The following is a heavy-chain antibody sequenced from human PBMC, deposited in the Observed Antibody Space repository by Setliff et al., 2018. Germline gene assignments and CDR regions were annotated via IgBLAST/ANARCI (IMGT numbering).Heavy chain of an antibody. J-gene: IGHJ4*02. CDR1: GFTFSRYW. V-gene: IGHV3-7*01. Sequence: PGGSLRLSCVGSGFTFSRYWMSWVRQAPGKGLEWVANIKQDGSEKYYVDSVKGRFTISRDNAKNSLYLQMNSLRAEDTAVYYCARDRVANPSSWPYYFDYWGQGTLVTVSS. CDR2: IKQDGSEK. D-gene: IGHD6-13*01. CDR3: ARDRVANPSSWPYYFDY.